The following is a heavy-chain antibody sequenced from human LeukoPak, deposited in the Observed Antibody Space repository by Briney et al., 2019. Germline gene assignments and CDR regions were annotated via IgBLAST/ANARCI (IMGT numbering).Heavy chain of an antibody. Sequence: GSLRLSCAASGFTFSSYAMSWVRQAPGKRLEWVSAISGSGGSTYYADSVKGRFTISRDNSKNTLYLQMNSLRAEDTAVYYCAKDYSSGWYYFQHWGQGTLVTVSS. D-gene: IGHD6-19*01. CDR1: GFTFSSYA. CDR3: AKDYSSGWYYFQH. CDR2: ISGSGGST. J-gene: IGHJ1*01. V-gene: IGHV3-23*01.